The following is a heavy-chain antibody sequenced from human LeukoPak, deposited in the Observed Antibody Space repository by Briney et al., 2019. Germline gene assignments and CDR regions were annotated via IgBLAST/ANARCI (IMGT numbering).Heavy chain of an antibody. V-gene: IGHV4-59*01. D-gene: IGHD6-13*01. CDR3: ARANSSSYYIDV. CDR1: GGSISSYY. CDR2: IYYSGST. Sequence: PSETLSLTCTVSGGSISSYYWSWIRQPPGKGLEWIGYIYYSGSTNYNPSLKSRVTISVDTSKNQFSLKLSSVTAADTAVYYCARANSSSYYIDVWGKGTTVTVSS. J-gene: IGHJ6*03.